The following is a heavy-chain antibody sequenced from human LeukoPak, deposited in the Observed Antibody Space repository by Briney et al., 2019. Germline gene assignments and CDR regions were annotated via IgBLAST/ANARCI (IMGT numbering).Heavy chain of an antibody. CDR2: IYYSGST. Sequence: SETLSLTCTVSGGSISSYYWSWIRQPPGKGLEWIGYIYYSGSTNYNPSLKSRVTISVDTSKNQFSLKLSSVTAADTAVYYCARGGQWLAADYWGLGTLVTVSS. CDR3: ARGGQWLAADY. D-gene: IGHD6-19*01. V-gene: IGHV4-59*01. CDR1: GGSISSYY. J-gene: IGHJ4*02.